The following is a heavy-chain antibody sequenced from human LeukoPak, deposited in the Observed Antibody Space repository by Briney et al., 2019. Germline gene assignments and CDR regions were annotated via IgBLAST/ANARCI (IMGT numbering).Heavy chain of an antibody. V-gene: IGHV1-69*05. Sequence: SVKVSCKASGGTFSSYAISWVRQAPGQGLEWMGGLIPIFGTAKYAQKFQGRVTITTDESTSTAYMELSSLRSEDTAVYYCARSRTTDYYHYYMDVWGKGTTVTVSS. CDR1: GGTFSSYA. CDR3: ARSRTTDYYHYYMDV. CDR2: LIPIFGTA. D-gene: IGHD4-17*01. J-gene: IGHJ6*03.